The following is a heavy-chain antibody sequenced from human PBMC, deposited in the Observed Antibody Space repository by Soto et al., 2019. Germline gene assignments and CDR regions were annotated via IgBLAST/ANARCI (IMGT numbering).Heavy chain of an antibody. J-gene: IGHJ3*01. CDR2: IYSGGTT. Sequence: PGGSLRLSCTASGFTVSSNYMSWVRQAPGKGLEWVSVIYSGGTTYYADSVKGRFIISRDNSKNTLYLQMSSLRPEDTGVYYCVKDRAVGRSWNDAFDVWGHGTMVTVSS. D-gene: IGHD6-13*01. CDR3: VKDRAVGRSWNDAFDV. V-gene: IGHV3-66*01. CDR1: GFTVSSNY.